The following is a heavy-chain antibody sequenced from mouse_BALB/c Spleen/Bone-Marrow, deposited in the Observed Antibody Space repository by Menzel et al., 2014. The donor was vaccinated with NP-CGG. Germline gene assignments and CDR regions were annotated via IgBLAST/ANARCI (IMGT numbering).Heavy chain of an antibody. CDR1: GYVFSTYW. CDR2: IYPGDGDT. CDR3: ARGGISVDY. Sequence: VKLVESGAELVRPGSSVKISCESSGYVFSTYWINWVKQRPGQGLEWIGQIYPGDGDTDYNGKFKDKATLTADKSSNTAYMQLSSLTSEDSVVYFCARGGISVDYWGQGTTLTVSS. J-gene: IGHJ2*01. V-gene: IGHV1-80*01.